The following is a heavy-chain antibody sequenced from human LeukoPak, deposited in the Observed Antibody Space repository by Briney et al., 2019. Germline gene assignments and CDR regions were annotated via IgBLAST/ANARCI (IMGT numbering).Heavy chain of an antibody. J-gene: IGHJ4*02. CDR3: ARVKRSGSYIDY. D-gene: IGHD3-10*01. CDR2: IYYSGST. V-gene: IGHV4-59*11. Sequence: PSETLSLTCTVSGDSISSLYWNWIRRPPGKGLEWVGYIYYSGSTYYNPSLKSRVTISVDTSKNQFSLKLSSVTAADTAVYYCARVKRSGSYIDYWGQGTLVTVSS. CDR1: GDSISSLY.